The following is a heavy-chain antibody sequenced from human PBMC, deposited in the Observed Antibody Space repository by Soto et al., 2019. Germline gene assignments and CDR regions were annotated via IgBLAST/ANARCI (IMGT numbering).Heavy chain of an antibody. CDR2: ISSSGSTI. CDR1: GFTFSDYY. CDR3: ARDIGTISQFYYYYGMDV. Sequence: PGGSLRLSCAASGFTFSDYYMSWIRQAPGKGLEWVSYISSSGSTIYYADSVKGRFTISRDNAKNSLYLQMNSLRAEDTAVYYCARDIGTISQFYYYYGMDVWGQGTTVTVSS. D-gene: IGHD1-26*01. J-gene: IGHJ6*02. V-gene: IGHV3-11*01.